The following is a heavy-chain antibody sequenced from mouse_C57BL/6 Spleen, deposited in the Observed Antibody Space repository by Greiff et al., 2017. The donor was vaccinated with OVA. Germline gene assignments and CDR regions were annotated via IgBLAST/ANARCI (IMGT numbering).Heavy chain of an antibody. CDR1: GYTFTDYN. Sequence: VQLKESGPELVKPGASVKMSCKASGYTFTDYNMHWVKQSHGKSLEWIGYINPNNGGTSYNQKFKGKATLTVNKSSSTAYMELRSLTSEDSAVYYCARNSDGYPYAMDYWGQGTSVTVSS. D-gene: IGHD2-3*01. J-gene: IGHJ4*01. V-gene: IGHV1-22*01. CDR2: INPNNGGT. CDR3: ARNSDGYPYAMDY.